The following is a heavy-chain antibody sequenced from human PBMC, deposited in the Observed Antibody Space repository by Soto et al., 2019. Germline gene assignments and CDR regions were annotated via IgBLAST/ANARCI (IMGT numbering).Heavy chain of an antibody. D-gene: IGHD3-3*01. V-gene: IGHV4-34*01. Sequence: SETLSLTCAVYGGSFSGYYWSWIRQPPGKGLEWIGEINHSGSTNYNPSLKSRVTISVDTSKNQFSLKLSSVTAADTAVYYCARGRTYYDFWSGYYRPYYYYGMDVWGQGTTVTVSS. CDR2: INHSGST. CDR1: GGSFSGYY. CDR3: ARGRTYYDFWSGYYRPYYYYGMDV. J-gene: IGHJ6*02.